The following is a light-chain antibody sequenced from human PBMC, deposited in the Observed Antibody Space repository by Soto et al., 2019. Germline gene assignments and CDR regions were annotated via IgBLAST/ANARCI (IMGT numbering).Light chain of an antibody. Sequence: QSVLTQPPSVSGAPGQTVTISCTGSSSNIGAGYDVHWYQQLPGTAPKLLIYGDNNRPSGVPDRFSGSKSGTSASLAITGLQAEDEADYYCQSYDSSLSGSVFGGGTKVTVL. CDR1: SSNIGAGYD. CDR2: GDN. J-gene: IGLJ2*01. V-gene: IGLV1-40*01. CDR3: QSYDSSLSGSV.